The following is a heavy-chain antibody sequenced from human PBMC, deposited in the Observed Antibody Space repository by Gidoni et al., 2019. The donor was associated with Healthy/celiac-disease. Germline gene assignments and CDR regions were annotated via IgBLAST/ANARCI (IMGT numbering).Heavy chain of an antibody. CDR3: ASRSDGSGSYYWPVAFDI. J-gene: IGHJ3*02. CDR1: GYSFTSYW. D-gene: IGHD3-10*01. CDR2: IYPGDSDT. Sequence: EVQLVQSGAEVKKPGESLKIFCKGSGYSFTSYWIGWVRQMPGKGLEWMGIIYPGDSDTRYSPSFQGQVTISADKSISTAYLQWSSLKASDTAMYYCASRSDGSGSYYWPVAFDIWGQGTMVTVSS. V-gene: IGHV5-51*03.